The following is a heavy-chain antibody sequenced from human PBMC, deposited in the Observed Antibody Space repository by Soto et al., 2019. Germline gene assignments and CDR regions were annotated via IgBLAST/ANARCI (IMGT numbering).Heavy chain of an antibody. J-gene: IGHJ4*02. Sequence: SVKVSCKASGGTFSSYAISWVRQAPGQGLEWMGGIIPIFGTANYAQKFQGRVTITADESTSTAYMELSSLRSEDTAVYYCARAYFYDSSGYSDIDYCGPATLVTVS. CDR1: GGTFSSYA. CDR2: IIPIFGTA. CDR3: ARAYFYDSSGYSDIDY. V-gene: IGHV1-69*13. D-gene: IGHD3-22*01.